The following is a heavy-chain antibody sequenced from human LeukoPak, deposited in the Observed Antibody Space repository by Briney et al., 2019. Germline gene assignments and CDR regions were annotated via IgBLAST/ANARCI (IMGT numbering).Heavy chain of an antibody. CDR1: GFTFSSNY. V-gene: IGHV3-53*01. J-gene: IGHJ6*03. D-gene: IGHD3-22*01. CDR2: IYSGGST. CDR3: ARDQYYYDSSGYYPIYYYYYMDV. Sequence: GGSLRLSCAASGFTFSSNYMSWVRQAPGKGLEWVSVIYSGGSTYYADSVKGRFTISRDNSKNTLYLQMNSLRAEDTAVYYCARDQYYYDSSGYYPIYYYYYMDVWGKGTTVTVSS.